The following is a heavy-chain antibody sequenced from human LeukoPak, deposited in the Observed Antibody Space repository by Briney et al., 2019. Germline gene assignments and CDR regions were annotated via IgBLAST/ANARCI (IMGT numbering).Heavy chain of an antibody. CDR1: GFTFDDYA. Sequence: GRSLRLSXAASGFTFDDYAMHWVSQAPGKGLEWVSAISGSGGSTYYADSVKGRFTISRDNSKNTLYLQMNSLRAEDTAIYYCAKVSGDYYDTSGAFDYWGQGTLVTVSS. CDR2: ISGSGGST. J-gene: IGHJ4*02. CDR3: AKVSGDYYDTSGAFDY. D-gene: IGHD3-22*01. V-gene: IGHV3-23*01.